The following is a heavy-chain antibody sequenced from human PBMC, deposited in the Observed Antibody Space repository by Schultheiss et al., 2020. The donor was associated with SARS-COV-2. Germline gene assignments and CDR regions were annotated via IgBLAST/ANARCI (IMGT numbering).Heavy chain of an antibody. J-gene: IGHJ3*02. CDR3: ASQVVCSSTSCYRAFDI. D-gene: IGHD2-2*02. V-gene: IGHV1-69*13. CDR2: IIPIFGTA. Sequence: SVKVSCKASGGTFSSYAISWVRQAPGQGLEWMGGIIPIFGTANYAQKFQGRVTITADESTSTAYMELGSLRSEDTAVYYCASQVVCSSTSCYRAFDIWGQGTMVTVSS. CDR1: GGTFSSYA.